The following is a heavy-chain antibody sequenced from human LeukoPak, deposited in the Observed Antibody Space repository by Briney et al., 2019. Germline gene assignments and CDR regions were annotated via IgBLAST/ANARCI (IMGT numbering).Heavy chain of an antibody. CDR1: GFTVSSNY. CDR3: ARESRMVHSSSPLIDY. Sequence: GESFRLSCAASGFTVSSNYIGWVCLGPALGPDRVSVIYSGGSTYYADSVKGRFTISRHNSKNTLYLQVNSLRAEDTAVYYCARESRMVHSSSPLIDYWGQGTLVTVSS. D-gene: IGHD6-6*01. J-gene: IGHJ4*02. V-gene: IGHV3-53*04. CDR2: IYSGGST.